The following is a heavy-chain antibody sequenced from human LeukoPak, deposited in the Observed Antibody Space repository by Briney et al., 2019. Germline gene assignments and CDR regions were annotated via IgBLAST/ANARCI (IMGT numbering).Heavy chain of an antibody. V-gene: IGHV4-31*03. J-gene: IGHJ4*02. CDR1: GGSISSGGYY. D-gene: IGHD3-16*01. Sequence: SQTLSLTCTVSGGSISSGGYYWSWIRQHPGKGLEWIGYIYYSGSIYYNPSLKSRVTISVDMSKNQFSLKLSSVTAADTAVYYCARRVYDYVWGSSKSYFDYWGQGTLVTVSS. CDR3: ARRVYDYVWGSSKSYFDY. CDR2: IYYSGSI.